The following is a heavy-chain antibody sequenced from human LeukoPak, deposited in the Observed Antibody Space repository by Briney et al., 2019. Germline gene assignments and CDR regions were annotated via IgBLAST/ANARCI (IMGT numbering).Heavy chain of an antibody. CDR3: TRSTNLEAFDI. V-gene: IGHV4-61*01. J-gene: IGHJ3*02. Sequence: SETLSLTCTVSGGSVSSGTYYWSWIRQPPGKGQEWIGYIYYSGSTNYNPSLKSRVTVSVDTSKNQCSLKLSSVTTADTAVYYCTRSTNLEAFDIWGQGTMVTVSS. CDR1: GGSVSSGTYY. CDR2: IYYSGST. D-gene: IGHD2-8*01.